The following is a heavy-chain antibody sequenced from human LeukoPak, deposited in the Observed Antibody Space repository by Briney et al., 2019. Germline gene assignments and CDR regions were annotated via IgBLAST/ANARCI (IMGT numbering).Heavy chain of an antibody. Sequence: GGSLRLSCTASGFSFSNHYMRWIRQAPGKGLEWVANINEDGSNKWHLGSVKGRFTVSRDNARNSLYRQMNSVRVEDTAVYYCTRVIVAVPGYFDYFDFWGQGVLVTVSS. J-gene: IGHJ4*02. CDR1: GFSFSNHY. CDR3: TRVIVAVPGYFDYFDF. V-gene: IGHV3-7*01. D-gene: IGHD6-19*01. CDR2: INEDGSNK.